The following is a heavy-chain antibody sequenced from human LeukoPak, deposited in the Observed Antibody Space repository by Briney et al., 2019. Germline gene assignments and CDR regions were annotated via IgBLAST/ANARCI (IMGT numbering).Heavy chain of an antibody. CDR1: GFTFSSHG. D-gene: IGHD1-26*01. J-gene: IGHJ4*02. CDR2: ISGSGGST. V-gene: IGHV3-23*01. CDR3: AKFYLVGAAPFDY. Sequence: GGSLRLSCAASGFTFSSHGMSWVRQAPGKGLEWVSAISGSGGSTYYADSVKGRFTISRDNSKNTLYLQMNSLRAEDTAVYYCAKFYLVGAAPFDYWGQGTLVTVSS.